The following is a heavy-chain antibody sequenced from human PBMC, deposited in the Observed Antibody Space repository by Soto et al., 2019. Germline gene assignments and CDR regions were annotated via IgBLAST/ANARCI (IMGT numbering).Heavy chain of an antibody. D-gene: IGHD3-10*01. CDR2: VYFSGST. J-gene: IGHJ4*02. CDR1: GGSISSGGYY. Sequence: SETLSLTCTVSGGSISSGGYYWILIRQHPGKGLEWIGYVYFSGSTYYNPSLKSRVTISVDTSKNQFSLKLSSVTAADTAVYYCARYGSGSFHYWGQGTLVTVSS. V-gene: IGHV4-31*03. CDR3: ARYGSGSFHY.